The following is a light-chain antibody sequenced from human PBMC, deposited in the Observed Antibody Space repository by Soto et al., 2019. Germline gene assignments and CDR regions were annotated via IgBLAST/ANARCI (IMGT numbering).Light chain of an antibody. V-gene: IGLV1-44*01. CDR3: AAWDDSLTGPV. CDR1: RSDIGSNF. Sequence: QSALSQPPSASGTPGQTVIISCSGSRSDIGSNFVNWYQHLPGTAPKLLIYNSNQRPSGVPDRFSGSKSGTSASLAISGLQSEDEADYYCAAWDDSLTGPVFXTGTKVTVL. CDR2: NSN. J-gene: IGLJ1*01.